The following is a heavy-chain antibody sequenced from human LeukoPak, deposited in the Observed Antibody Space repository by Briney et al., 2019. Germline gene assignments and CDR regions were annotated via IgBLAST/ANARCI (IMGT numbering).Heavy chain of an antibody. J-gene: IGHJ6*02. CDR3: ARSIGLTGGGVDV. CDR2: ITGSGNTI. V-gene: IGHV3-11*01. Sequence: GGSLRLSCAASGFTFSDYNMNWVRQAPGKGLEWVSYITGSGNTIHYADSVKGRFTISRDNAKNSLYLQMNSLRAEDTAVYYCARSIGLTGGGVDVWGQGTTVTVSS. CDR1: GFTFSDYN. D-gene: IGHD3-9*01.